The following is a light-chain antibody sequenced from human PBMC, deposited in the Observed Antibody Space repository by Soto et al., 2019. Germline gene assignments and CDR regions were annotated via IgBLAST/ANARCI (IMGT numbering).Light chain of an antibody. Sequence: QSALTQPASVSGTPGQSITISCSGSTSNIGTNYIYWYQQLPGTAPKLVVYSTDRRPSGVPGRFSGSKSGTSAFLAITGLRSEDEANYYCSAWDDSLSGPVFGGGTKLTVL. CDR3: SAWDDSLSGPV. CDR1: TSNIGTNY. CDR2: STD. J-gene: IGLJ2*01. V-gene: IGLV1-47*02.